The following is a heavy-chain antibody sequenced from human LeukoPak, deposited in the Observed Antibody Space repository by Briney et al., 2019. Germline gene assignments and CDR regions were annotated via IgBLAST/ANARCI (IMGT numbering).Heavy chain of an antibody. D-gene: IGHD3-22*01. CDR1: GGSISSYY. V-gene: IGHV4-4*07. CDR2: IYTSGST. Sequence: SETLSLTCTVSGGSISSYYWSWIRQPAGKGLEWIGRIYTSGSTNYNPSLKSRVTMSVDTSKNQFSLKLSSVTAADTAVYYCARDRSYYDSSGYYYFDYWGQGTLVTVSS. CDR3: ARDRSYYDSSGYYYFDY. J-gene: IGHJ4*02.